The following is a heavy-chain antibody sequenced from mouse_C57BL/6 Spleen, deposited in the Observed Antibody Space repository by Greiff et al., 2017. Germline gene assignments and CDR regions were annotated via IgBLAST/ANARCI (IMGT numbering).Heavy chain of an antibody. CDR2: IYPSDSET. Sequence: VQLQQPGAELVRPGSSVKLSCKASGYTFTSYWMDWVKQRPGQGLEWIGNIYPSDSETHYNQKFKDKATLTVDKSSSTAYMQLSSLTSEDSAVYYCARVAQAGDYWGQGTTLTVSS. CDR3: ARVAQAGDY. J-gene: IGHJ2*01. D-gene: IGHD3-2*02. CDR1: GYTFTSYW. V-gene: IGHV1-61*01.